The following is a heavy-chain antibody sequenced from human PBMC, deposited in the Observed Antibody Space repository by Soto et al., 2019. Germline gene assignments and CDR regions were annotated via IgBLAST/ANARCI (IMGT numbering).Heavy chain of an antibody. J-gene: IGHJ4*02. CDR3: ARDMAKGGGSAGFDY. D-gene: IGHD1-26*01. V-gene: IGHV1-2*02. CDR2: INPKSGGT. CDR1: GYTFTVYY. Sequence: ASVKVSCKASGYTFTVYYMHWVRQAPGQGLEWMGWINPKSGGTMYPQKFQGRVTMTWDTSISTAYMALTRLRSDDTAVYYCARDMAKGGGSAGFDYWGQGTLVTVSS.